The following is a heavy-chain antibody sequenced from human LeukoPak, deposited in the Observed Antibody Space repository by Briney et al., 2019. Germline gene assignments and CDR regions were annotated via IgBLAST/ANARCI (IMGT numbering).Heavy chain of an antibody. CDR1: GFTFSSYA. D-gene: IGHD3-3*01. Sequence: GGSLRLSCAASGFTFSSYAMSWVRQAPGKGLEWVSAISGSGGSTYYADSVKGRFTISRDNSKNTLYLQMNSPRAEDTAVYYCAKGSVYDFWSGYSRHLNYWGQGTLVTVSS. CDR2: ISGSGGST. J-gene: IGHJ4*02. V-gene: IGHV3-23*01. CDR3: AKGSVYDFWSGYSRHLNY.